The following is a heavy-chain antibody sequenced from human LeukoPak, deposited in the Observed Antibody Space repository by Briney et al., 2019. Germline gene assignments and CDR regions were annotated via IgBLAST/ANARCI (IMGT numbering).Heavy chain of an antibody. CDR3: ARTYDFGIGPPGDAFDN. D-gene: IGHD3-3*01. CDR2: ISGSTSTI. CDR1: GFTFSDFN. J-gene: IGHJ3*02. V-gene: IGHV3-48*04. Sequence: GGSLRLSCAASGFTFSDFNMNWVRQAPGKGLEWVSFISGSTSTIYYSDSVKGRFTISRDNAKNSLYLQMSSLRAEDTAMYYCARTYDFGIGPPGDAFDNWGQGTLVTVFS.